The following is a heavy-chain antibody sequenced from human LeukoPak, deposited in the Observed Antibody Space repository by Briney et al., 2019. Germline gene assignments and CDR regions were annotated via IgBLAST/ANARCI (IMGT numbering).Heavy chain of an antibody. Sequence: GGSLRLSCAASAFSLSDYWMNWVRQAPGKGLEWVASIKQDGSEKYYVDSVKGRFTISRDNAKNSLYLQMNSLRAEDTAVYYCAKDKVGATGEFDYWGQGTLVTVSS. CDR1: AFSLSDYW. D-gene: IGHD1-26*01. J-gene: IGHJ4*02. CDR3: AKDKVGATGEFDY. CDR2: IKQDGSEK. V-gene: IGHV3-7*03.